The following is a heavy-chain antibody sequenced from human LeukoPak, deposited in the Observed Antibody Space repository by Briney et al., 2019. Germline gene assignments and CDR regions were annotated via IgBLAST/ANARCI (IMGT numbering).Heavy chain of an antibody. CDR3: VIAAFDY. CDR2: INPSDGST. V-gene: IGHV1-46*01. Sequence: GASVKVSCKASGYTFTTYYLHWVRQAPGQGLEWMAIINPSDGSTSNAQKFQGRVTVTMDTSTSTVNMEPSSLRSEDTAVYYCVIAAFDYWGQGTLVTVSS. J-gene: IGHJ4*02. D-gene: IGHD2-21*01. CDR1: GYTFTTYY.